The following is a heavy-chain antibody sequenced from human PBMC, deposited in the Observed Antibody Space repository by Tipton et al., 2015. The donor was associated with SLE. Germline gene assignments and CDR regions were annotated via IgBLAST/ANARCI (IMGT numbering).Heavy chain of an antibody. D-gene: IGHD3-10*01. Sequence: TLSLTCTVSGGSISSGSYYWSWIRQPAGKGLEWIGHIYYSGTTNYNPSLKSRVSISVDTSKNHFSLNLYSVTAADTAVYYCARGSRGVGFDVWGHGTTVIVSS. V-gene: IGHV4-61*10. CDR1: GGSISSGSYY. J-gene: IGHJ6*02. CDR3: ARGSRGVGFDV. CDR2: IYYSGTT.